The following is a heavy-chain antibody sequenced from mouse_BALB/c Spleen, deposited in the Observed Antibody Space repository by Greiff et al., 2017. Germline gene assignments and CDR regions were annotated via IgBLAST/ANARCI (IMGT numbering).Heavy chain of an antibody. D-gene: IGHD4-1*01. Sequence: EVKLMESGAELVRSGASVKLSCTASGFNIKDYYMHWVKQRPEQGLEWIGWIDPENGDTEYAPKFQGKATMTADTSSNTAYLQLSSLTSEDTAVYYCNADSLGREAWFAYWGQGTLVTVSA. CDR1: GFNIKDYY. CDR2: IDPENGDT. CDR3: NADSLGREAWFAY. J-gene: IGHJ3*01. V-gene: IGHV14-4*02.